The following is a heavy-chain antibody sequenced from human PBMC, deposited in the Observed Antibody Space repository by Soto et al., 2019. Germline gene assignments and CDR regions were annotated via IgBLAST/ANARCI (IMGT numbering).Heavy chain of an antibody. CDR2: INPGDGST. J-gene: IGHJ4*02. CDR1: GYTFTNYY. Sequence: ASVKVSCKASGYTFTNYYMHWVRQAPGQGLEWMGVINPGDGSTNYAQKFQDRVTMTRDTSTSTVYMELSSLRSEDTAVYYCERHRGYSYYYFDYWGQGTLVTVSS. V-gene: IGHV1-46*01. D-gene: IGHD5-18*01. CDR3: ERHRGYSYYYFDY.